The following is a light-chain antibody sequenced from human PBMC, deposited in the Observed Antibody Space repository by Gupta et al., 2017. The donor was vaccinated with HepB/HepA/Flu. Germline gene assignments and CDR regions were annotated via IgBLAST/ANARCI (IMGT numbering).Light chain of an antibody. V-gene: IGLV2-23*02. Sequence: QSALTQPASVSGSPGQSITLSCTGTSSDVGSYNLVSWYQQHPGKAPKLMIYEVSKRPSGVSNRFSGSKSGNTASLTISGLQAEDEADYYCCSYAGSSTREFGGGTKLTVL. CDR1: SSDVGSYNL. J-gene: IGLJ2*01. CDR3: CSYAGSSTRE. CDR2: EVS.